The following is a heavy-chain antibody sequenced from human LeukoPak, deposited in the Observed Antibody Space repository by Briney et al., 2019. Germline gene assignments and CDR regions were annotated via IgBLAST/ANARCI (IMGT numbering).Heavy chain of an antibody. J-gene: IGHJ6*02. CDR3: ARGLITGTRNGMDV. CDR1: GYTFTSYD. Sequence: GASVKVSCKASGYTFTSYDINWVRQATGQGLGWMGWMNPNSGNTGYAQKFQGRVTMTRNTSISTAYMELSSLRSEDTAVYYCARGLITGTRNGMDVWGQGTTVTVSS. CDR2: MNPNSGNT. V-gene: IGHV1-8*01. D-gene: IGHD1-7*01.